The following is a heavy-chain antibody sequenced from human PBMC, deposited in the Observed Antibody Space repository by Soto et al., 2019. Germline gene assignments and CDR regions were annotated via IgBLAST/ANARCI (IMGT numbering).Heavy chain of an antibody. CDR3: ASGSHFEGMDV. Sequence: XVKVSWKAVGYALSIYGLRWRRQAPGHRLEWMGWXNAGNXNTKYQKKFQXXVTITRDXXESKDYMELRSLRSEDTAVYYCASGSHFEGMDVWGQGTTVTVSS. D-gene: IGHD1-26*01. CDR1: GYALSIYG. V-gene: IGHV1-3*01. CDR2: XNAGNXNT. J-gene: IGHJ6*01.